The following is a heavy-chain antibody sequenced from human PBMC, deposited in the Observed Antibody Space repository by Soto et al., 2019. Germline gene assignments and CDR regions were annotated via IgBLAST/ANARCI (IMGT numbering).Heavy chain of an antibody. CDR1: GGSISSGGCY. Sequence: LSLTCTVSGGSISSGGCYSSWIRQHPGKGLEWIGYIYYSGSTYYNPSLKSRVTISVDTSKNQFSLKLSSVTAADTAVYYCARGIPDYDIWSGPVRFDPWGQGTLVTVSS. D-gene: IGHD3-9*01. CDR2: IYYSGST. V-gene: IGHV4-31*03. J-gene: IGHJ5*02. CDR3: ARGIPDYDIWSGPVRFDP.